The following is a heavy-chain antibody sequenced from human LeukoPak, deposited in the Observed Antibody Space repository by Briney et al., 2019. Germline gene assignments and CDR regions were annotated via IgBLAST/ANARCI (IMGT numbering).Heavy chain of an antibody. J-gene: IGHJ1*01. Sequence: GGSLRLSCAASGFTFSSYAMTWVRQAPGKGLEWVSGISGSGSTTYYADSVKGRFTISRDNSKNTVYLQMNGLRAEDTAVYYCAKDLIVAAAMGAFQYWGQGTLATVSS. CDR1: GFTFSSYA. V-gene: IGHV3-23*01. D-gene: IGHD2-2*01. CDR2: ISGSGSTT. CDR3: AKDLIVAAAMGAFQY.